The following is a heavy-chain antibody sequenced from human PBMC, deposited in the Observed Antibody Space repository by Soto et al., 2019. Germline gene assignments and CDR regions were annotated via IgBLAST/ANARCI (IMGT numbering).Heavy chain of an antibody. D-gene: IGHD2-15*01. V-gene: IGHV3-30*18. Sequence: QVHLVESGGGVVQPGSSLRLSCAASGFTFSNYGMQWVRQAPGKGLEWVAVISFEGIIQLYADSVKGRFTITRDNSENTVFLQMNSLKIEDTGVYFCVKERTPRVATEFEYWGQGTLVTVSS. CDR2: ISFEGIIQ. CDR3: VKERTPRVATEFEY. J-gene: IGHJ4*02. CDR1: GFTFSNYG.